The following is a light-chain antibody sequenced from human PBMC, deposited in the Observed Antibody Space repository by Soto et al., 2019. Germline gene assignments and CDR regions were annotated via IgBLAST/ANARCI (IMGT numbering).Light chain of an antibody. V-gene: IGKV1-17*01. CDR3: LQHNSYPLT. J-gene: IGKJ1*01. Sequence: DIQMTQSPSSLSVSVGDRVTITCRASQSIGGFLNWYQQKPGKAPKRLIYAASSLQSGVPSRFSGSGSGTEFTLTISSLQPEDFATYYCLQHNSYPLTFGQGTKVEIK. CDR1: QSIGGF. CDR2: AAS.